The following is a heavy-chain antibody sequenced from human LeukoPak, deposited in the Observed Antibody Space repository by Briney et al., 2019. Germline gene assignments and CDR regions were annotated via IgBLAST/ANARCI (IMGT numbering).Heavy chain of an antibody. CDR2: INPSGGST. Sequence: GASVKVSCKASGYTFTSYYMHWVRQAPGQGLEWMGIINPSGGSTSYAQKFQGRVTMTRDTSTSTVYMELSSLRSEDTAVYYCARDPGRNSIAAAGMDVWGQGTTVTVSS. CDR1: GYTFTSYY. V-gene: IGHV1-46*01. CDR3: ARDPGRNSIAAAGMDV. J-gene: IGHJ6*02. D-gene: IGHD6-13*01.